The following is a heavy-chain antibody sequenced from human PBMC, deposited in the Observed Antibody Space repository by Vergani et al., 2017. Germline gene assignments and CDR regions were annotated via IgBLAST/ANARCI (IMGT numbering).Heavy chain of an antibody. CDR2: INPNSGGT. CDR3: ARDLKRGMPYYFDY. D-gene: IGHD2-2*01. CDR1: GYTFTGYY. J-gene: IGHJ4*02. Sequence: QVQLVQSGAEVKKPGASVKASCKAPGYTFTGYYMHWVRQAPGQGLEWMGWINPNSGGTNYAQKFQGRVTMNRDTSISTAYMELSRLRTDDTAVYYCARDLKRGMPYYFDYWGQGTLVTVSS. V-gene: IGHV1-2*02.